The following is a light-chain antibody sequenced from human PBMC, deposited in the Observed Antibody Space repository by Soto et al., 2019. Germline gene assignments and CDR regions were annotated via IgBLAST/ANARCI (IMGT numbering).Light chain of an antibody. CDR2: GAS. V-gene: IGKV3-20*01. CDR1: QSVSSSY. CDR3: EQNGVSPPRSDT. J-gene: IGKJ2*01. Sequence: EIVLTQSPGTLSLSPGERATLSCRASQSVSSSYLAWYQQKPGQAPRLLIYGASSRATGIPDRFSGSGSGTDFTLTISRLEPVDISVYYWEQNGVSPPRSDTFGQGTMLEIK.